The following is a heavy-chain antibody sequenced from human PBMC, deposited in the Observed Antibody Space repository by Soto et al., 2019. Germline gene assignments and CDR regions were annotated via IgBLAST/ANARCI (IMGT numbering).Heavy chain of an antibody. V-gene: IGHV3-30-3*01. Sequence: LRLSCAASGFSFSTYAMHWVRQAPGKGLEWVAVISYDGDHKYYTDSVKGRFTISRDNSKNSLYLQMNSLRDEDTAVYYCARDGYCISTTCYFLPDVWGQGTSVTVSS. CDR1: GFSFSTYA. D-gene: IGHD2-2*03. CDR3: ARDGYCISTTCYFLPDV. CDR2: ISYDGDHK. J-gene: IGHJ6*02.